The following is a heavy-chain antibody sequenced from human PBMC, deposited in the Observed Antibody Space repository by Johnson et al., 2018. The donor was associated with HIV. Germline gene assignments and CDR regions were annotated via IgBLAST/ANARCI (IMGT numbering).Heavy chain of an antibody. CDR3: AKGRIAAAGTGVDAFDS. CDR2: ISGSGGST. V-gene: IGHV3-23*04. J-gene: IGHJ3*02. D-gene: IGHD6-13*01. CDR1: GFTFSSYA. Sequence: VQLVESGGGLVQPGGSLRLSCAASGFTFSSYAMSWVRQAPGKGLEWVSAISGSGGSTYYADSVKGRFTISRDNSKNTLYLQMNSLRAEDTAVYYWAKGRIAAAGTGVDAFDSWGQGTMVTVSS.